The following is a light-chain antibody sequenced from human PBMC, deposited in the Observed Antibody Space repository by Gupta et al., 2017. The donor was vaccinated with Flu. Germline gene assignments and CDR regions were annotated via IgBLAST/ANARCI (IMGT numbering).Light chain of an antibody. CDR2: KAS. V-gene: IGKV1-5*03. J-gene: IGKJ1*01. CDR3: QQYNTYPWT. Sequence: DIQMTQPPSALSASVGDRVTITCRASQSISNWLAWYQQKPGKAPNLLISKASNLEGGVPSRFSGSGSGTDFTLTVTSLQPDEFATYYCQQYNTYPWTFGQGTKVEVQ. CDR1: QSISNW.